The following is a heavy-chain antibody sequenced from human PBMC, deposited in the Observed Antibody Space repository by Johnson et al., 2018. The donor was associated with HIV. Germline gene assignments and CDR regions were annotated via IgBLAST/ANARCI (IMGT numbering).Heavy chain of an antibody. D-gene: IGHD6-13*01. Sequence: MLLVESGGGVVQPGRSLRLSCADSGLTFSSYDMNWVRQAPGKGLEWVSGISGGAGSTYYADSVKGRFTISRDNSNNTLSLHMGSLRAEDTAVYYCARGGTYSSSWSDAFQIWGQGTMVTVSS. CDR1: GLTFSSYD. J-gene: IGHJ3*02. CDR2: ISGGAGST. CDR3: ARGGTYSSSWSDAFQI. V-gene: IGHV3-23*04.